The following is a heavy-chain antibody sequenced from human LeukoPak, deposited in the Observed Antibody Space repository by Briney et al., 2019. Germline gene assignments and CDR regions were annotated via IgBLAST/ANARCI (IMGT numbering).Heavy chain of an antibody. J-gene: IGHJ3*02. CDR3: ARGLYFWSGYYKVDAFDI. CDR2: IYYSGST. CDR1: GGSISSHY. V-gene: IGHV4-59*11. Sequence: SETLSLTCTVSGGSISSHYWSWIRQPPGKGLEWIGYIYYSGSTNYNPSLKSRVTISVDTSKNQFSLKLSSVTAADTAVYYCARGLYFWSGYYKVDAFDIWGQGTMFTVSS. D-gene: IGHD3-3*01.